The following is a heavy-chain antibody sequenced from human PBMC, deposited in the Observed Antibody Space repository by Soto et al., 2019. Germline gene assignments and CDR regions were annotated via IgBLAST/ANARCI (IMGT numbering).Heavy chain of an antibody. J-gene: IGHJ6*02. V-gene: IGHV5-10-1*03. CDR1: GYSFTNYW. CDR2: VDPTDSYS. Sequence: EVQLVQSGAEVKKTGESLRISCKGSGYSFTNYWITWVRQMPGKGLEWLGRVDPTDSYSNYSPSLQGHVPNSADKSISTAYLLCISLNASYTAMYHCARDSYYTSGNYFTHYSYAMDALGQWTTVIVSS. D-gene: IGHD3-3*01. CDR3: ARDSYYTSGNYFTHYSYAMDA.